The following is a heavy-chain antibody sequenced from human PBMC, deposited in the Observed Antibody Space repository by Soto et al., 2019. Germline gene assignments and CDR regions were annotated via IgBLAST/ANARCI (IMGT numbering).Heavy chain of an antibody. J-gene: IGHJ6*02. CDR3: AARIAVAGTISIHYYYGMYV. V-gene: IGHV1-46*01. CDR2: INPSGGST. Sequence: ASVKVSCKASGYTFTSYYMHWVRQAPGQGLEWMGIINPSGGSTSYAQKFQGRVTMTRDTSTSTVYMELSSLRSEDTAVYYCAARIAVAGTISIHYYYGMYVCGQGTTVTVSS. D-gene: IGHD6-19*01. CDR1: GYTFTSYY.